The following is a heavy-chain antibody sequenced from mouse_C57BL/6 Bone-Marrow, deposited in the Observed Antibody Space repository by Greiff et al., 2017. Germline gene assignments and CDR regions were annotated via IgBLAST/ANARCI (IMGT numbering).Heavy chain of an antibody. D-gene: IGHD2-4*01. CDR1: GYTFTSYW. Sequence: QVQLQQSGAELVMPGASVKLSCKASGYTFTSYWMHWVKQRPGQGLEWIGEIDPSDSYTNYNQKFKGKSTLTVDKSSSTAYMQLSSLTSEDSAVYYCAIDYPAWFAYWGQGTLVTVSA. CDR2: IDPSDSYT. CDR3: AIDYPAWFAY. J-gene: IGHJ3*01. V-gene: IGHV1-69*01.